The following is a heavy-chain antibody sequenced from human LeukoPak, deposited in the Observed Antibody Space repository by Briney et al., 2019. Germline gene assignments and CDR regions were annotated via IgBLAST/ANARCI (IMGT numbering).Heavy chain of an antibody. CDR2: IYYSGST. CDR1: GGYISSYY. CDR3: ARKEGYYYGMDV. Sequence: PSETLSLTCTVSGGYISSYYWSWIRQPPGKGLEWIGHIYYSGSTNYNPSLKSRVTISVDTSKNQFSLKVTSVTAADTAVYYCARKEGYYYGMDVWGQGTTVTVSS. V-gene: IGHV4-59*01. J-gene: IGHJ6*02.